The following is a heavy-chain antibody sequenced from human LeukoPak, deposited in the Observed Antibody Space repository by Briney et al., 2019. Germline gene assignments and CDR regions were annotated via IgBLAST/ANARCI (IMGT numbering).Heavy chain of an antibody. D-gene: IGHD3-22*01. CDR3: ASEEPITMIVVVEGYFDY. V-gene: IGHV4-39*07. CDR2: IYYSGST. CDR1: GGSISSSSYY. J-gene: IGHJ4*02. Sequence: SETLSLTCTVSGGSISSSSYYWGWIRQPPGKGLEWIGSIYYSGSTYYNPSLKSRVTISVDTSKNQFSLKLSSVTAADTAVYYCASEEPITMIVVVEGYFDYWGQGTLVTVSS.